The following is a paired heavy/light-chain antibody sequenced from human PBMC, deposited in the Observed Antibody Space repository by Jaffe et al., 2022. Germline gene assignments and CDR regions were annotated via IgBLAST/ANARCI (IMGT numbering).Light chain of an antibody. CDR1: NIGSNS. J-gene: IGLJ2*01. Sequence: SYVLTQPPSVSVAPGQTARITCGGNNIGSNSVHWYQQKPGQAPMLVVYDDSARPSGIPEQFSGSNSGNTATLTISRVEAGDEADYYCQVWDNSGDHHVVFGGGTKLTVL. CDR2: DDS. CDR3: QVWDNSGDHHVV. V-gene: IGLV3-21*02.
Heavy chain of an antibody. CDR1: GFSLRNARMG. CDR3: ARMGDSSSDFDY. CDR2: IFSNDEK. V-gene: IGHV2-26*01. J-gene: IGHJ4*02. D-gene: IGHD6-6*01. Sequence: QVTLKESGPVLVKPTETLTLTCTVSGFSLRNARMGVSWIRQSPGKALEWLAHIFSNDEKSYSTSLKSRLTISKDTSKSQVVLTMTNMDPVDTATYYCARMGDSSSDFDYWGQGTLVTVSS.